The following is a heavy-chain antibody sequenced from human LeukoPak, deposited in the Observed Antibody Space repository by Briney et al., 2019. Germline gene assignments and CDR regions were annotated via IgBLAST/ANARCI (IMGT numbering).Heavy chain of an antibody. CDR1: GGSFSGYY. D-gene: IGHD2-2*01. V-gene: IGHV4-34*01. CDR3: ARVKRPATSDY. CDR2: INHSGST. Sequence: SETLSLTCAVYGGSFSGYYWSWIRQPPGKGLEWIGEINHSGSTNYNPSLKSRVTISVDTSKNQFSPKLSSVTAADTAVYYCARVKRPATSDYWGQGTLVTVSS. J-gene: IGHJ4*02.